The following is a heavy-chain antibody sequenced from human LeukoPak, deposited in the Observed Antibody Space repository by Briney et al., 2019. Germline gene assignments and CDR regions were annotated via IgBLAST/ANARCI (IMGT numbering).Heavy chain of an antibody. V-gene: IGHV3-74*01. CDR3: ARRGLVPAFDI. Sequence: GGSLRLSCAASGFTFNSYWMHWVRQAPGKGLVWLSRVNGDGNITTYADSVRGRFTISRDNAKNTLYLQMNSLRAEDTAVYYCARRGLVPAFDIWGQGTMVSVTS. CDR1: GFTFNSYW. D-gene: IGHD3-10*02. CDR2: VNGDGNIT. J-gene: IGHJ3*02.